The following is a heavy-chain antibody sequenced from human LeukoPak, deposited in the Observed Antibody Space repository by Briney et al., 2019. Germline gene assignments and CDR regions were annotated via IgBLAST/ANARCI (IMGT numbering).Heavy chain of an antibody. CDR2: IYYSGST. J-gene: IGHJ3*02. V-gene: IGHV4-39*07. D-gene: IGHD1-14*01. CDR3: ARDITGFDI. CDR1: GGSISSSSYY. Sequence: SETLSLTCTVSGGSISSSSYYWGWIRQPPGKGLEWIGSIYYSGSTYYNPSLKSRVTISVDTSKNQFSLKLSSVTAADTAVYYCARDITGFDIWGQGTMVTVSS.